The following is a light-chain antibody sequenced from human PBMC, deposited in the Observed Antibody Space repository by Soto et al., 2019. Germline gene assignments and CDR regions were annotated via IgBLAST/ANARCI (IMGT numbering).Light chain of an antibody. CDR3: QQRSTSFT. Sequence: EVVLTQSPATLSLSPGERVTLSCRASQSVSTNVAWYQQKPGQAPRLLIYDAFKRAAGFPARFSGSGSGTDFTLTISSLEPEDFAVYYCQQRSTSFTFGPGTKVDIK. J-gene: IGKJ3*01. CDR1: QSVSTN. CDR2: DAF. V-gene: IGKV3-11*01.